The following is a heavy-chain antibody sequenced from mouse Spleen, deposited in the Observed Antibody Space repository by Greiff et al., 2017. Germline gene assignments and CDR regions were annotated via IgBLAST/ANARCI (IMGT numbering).Heavy chain of an antibody. Sequence: EVHLVESGGGLVKPGGSPKLSCAASGFTFSSYAMSWVRQTPEKRLEWVATISSGGSYTYYPDSVKGRFTISRDNAKNTLYLQMSSLRSEDTAMYYCARRGTYYAMDYWGQGTSVTVSS. D-gene: IGHD3-3*01. CDR2: ISSGGSYT. CDR3: ARRGTYYAMDY. V-gene: IGHV5-9-3*01. J-gene: IGHJ4*01. CDR1: GFTFSSYA.